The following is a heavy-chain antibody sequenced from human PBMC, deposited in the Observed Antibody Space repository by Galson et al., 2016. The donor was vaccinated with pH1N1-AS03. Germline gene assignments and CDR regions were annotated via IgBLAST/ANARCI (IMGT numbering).Heavy chain of an antibody. V-gene: IGHV3-48*04. CDR1: GFTFSSFS. CDR3: AKERNRIIDS. Sequence: SLRLSCAASGFTFSSFSMIWVRQAPGKGLEWISYISSSGETIFYGDSVKGRFTISRDNSQNSLYLQMNSLRIEDTAFYYCAKERNRIIDSWGQGTLVTVSS. CDR2: ISSSGETI. D-gene: IGHD2-15*01. J-gene: IGHJ4*02.